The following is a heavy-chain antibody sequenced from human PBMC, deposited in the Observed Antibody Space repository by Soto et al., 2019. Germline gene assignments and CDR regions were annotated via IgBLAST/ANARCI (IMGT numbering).Heavy chain of an antibody. Sequence: EVQLVESGGGLVQPGRSLRLSCAASGFTFDDYAMHWVRQAPGKGLEWVSGISWNSGSIGYADSVKGRFTISRDNAKNSLYLQMNSLRAEDTALYYCAKGARAATDYWGQGTLVTVSS. CDR2: ISWNSGSI. CDR1: GFTFDDYA. D-gene: IGHD2-15*01. CDR3: AKGARAATDY. J-gene: IGHJ4*02. V-gene: IGHV3-9*01.